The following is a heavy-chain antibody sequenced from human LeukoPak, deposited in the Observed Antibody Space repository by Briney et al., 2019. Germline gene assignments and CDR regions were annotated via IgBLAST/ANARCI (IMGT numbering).Heavy chain of an antibody. V-gene: IGHV4-59*01. CDR3: ARDAGYGSSGYLGY. CDR1: GRPISSFL. Sequence: AETLSLPCTVCGRPISSFLWLWIRPPPGERLEWCGYIYYSGSTNYNPSLKSRVTISVDTSKNQFSLKLSSVTAADTAVYYCARDAGYGSSGYLGYWGQGTLITVSS. J-gene: IGHJ4*02. D-gene: IGHD3-22*01. CDR2: IYYSGST.